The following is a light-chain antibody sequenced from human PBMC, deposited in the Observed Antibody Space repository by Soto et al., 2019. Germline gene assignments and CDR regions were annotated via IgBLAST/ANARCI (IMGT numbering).Light chain of an antibody. Sequence: AIPMTQSPPSLSASVGDRVTITCRASQGIRNDLGWYQQKPGKAPKLLIYAASSLESGVPVRFSGSGSGTLFTLTISSLQPEDIATYYCLQDYTYPYTFGQGTKLEMK. CDR1: QGIRND. CDR2: AAS. J-gene: IGKJ2*01. CDR3: LQDYTYPYT. V-gene: IGKV1-6*02.